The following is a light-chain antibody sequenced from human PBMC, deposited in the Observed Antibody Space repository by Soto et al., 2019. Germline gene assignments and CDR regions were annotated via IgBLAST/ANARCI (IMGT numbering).Light chain of an antibody. CDR2: AAY. J-gene: IGKJ3*01. V-gene: IGKV1-39*01. CDR1: QSISSY. CDR3: QQSDSTPFP. Sequence: DIQMTQSPSSLSASVGDRVTITCRASQSISSYLNWYQQKPGKAPKLLIYAAYSLQSGVPSRFRGSGSGTDVTLTISSLHPAEFAPYYCQQSDSTPFPFGPGTKGDIK.